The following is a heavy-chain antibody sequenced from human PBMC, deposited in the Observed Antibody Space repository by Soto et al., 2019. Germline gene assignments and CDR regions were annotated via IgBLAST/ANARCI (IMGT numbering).Heavy chain of an antibody. J-gene: IGHJ4*02. D-gene: IGHD6-6*01. Sequence: ETLSLTCTVSGDSISSSTYYWGWIRQPPGKGLEWIGCIYHTGTTYYNPSLRSRVTISVDTSKNQFSLKLSSVTAADTAVYYCARPYFSSSSMFDYWGQGTLVTVSS. CDR2: IYHTGTT. CDR1: GDSISSSTYY. CDR3: ARPYFSSSSMFDY. V-gene: IGHV4-39*01.